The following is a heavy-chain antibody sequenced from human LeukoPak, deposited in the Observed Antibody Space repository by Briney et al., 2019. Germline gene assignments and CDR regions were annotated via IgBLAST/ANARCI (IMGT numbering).Heavy chain of an antibody. CDR1: GGTFSSYA. CDR3: ARDSGYYYDSSGYYPPFDY. Sequence: SVKVSCKASGGTFSSYAISWVRQAPGQGLEWMGGIIPIFGTANYAQKFQGRVTITADKSTSTAYMELSSLRSEDTAVYYCARDSGYYYDSSGYYPPFDYWGQGTLVTVSS. V-gene: IGHV1-69*06. CDR2: IIPIFGTA. J-gene: IGHJ4*02. D-gene: IGHD3-22*01.